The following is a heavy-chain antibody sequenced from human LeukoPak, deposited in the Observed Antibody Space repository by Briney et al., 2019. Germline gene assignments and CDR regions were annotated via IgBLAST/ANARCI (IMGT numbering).Heavy chain of an antibody. CDR2: IYSGGST. CDR1: GFTVSSNY. D-gene: IGHD1-26*01. V-gene: IGHV3-66*01. Sequence: PGGSLRLSCAASGFTVSSNYMSWVRQAPGKGLEWVSVIYSGGSTYYADSVKGRFTISRDDSKNTLYLQMNSLRAEDTAVYYCARDQGVGAIGYWGQGTLVTVSS. CDR3: ARDQGVGAIGY. J-gene: IGHJ4*02.